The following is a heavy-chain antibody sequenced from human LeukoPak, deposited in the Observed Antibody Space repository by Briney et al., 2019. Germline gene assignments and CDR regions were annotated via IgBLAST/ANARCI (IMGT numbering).Heavy chain of an antibody. V-gene: IGHV4-59*01. CDR2: IYYSGST. J-gene: IGHJ4*02. CDR3: ARSIQWLGYYFDY. CDR1: GGSISSYY. Sequence: SETLSLTCTVSGGSISSYYWSWIRQPPGKGLEWIGCIYYSGSTNYNPSLKSRVTISVDTSKNQFSLKLSSVTAADTAVYYCARSIQWLGYYFDYWGQGTLVTVSS. D-gene: IGHD5-12*01.